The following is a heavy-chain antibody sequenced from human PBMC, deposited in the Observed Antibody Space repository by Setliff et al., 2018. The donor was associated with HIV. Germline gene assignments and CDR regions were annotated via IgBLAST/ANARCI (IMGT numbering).Heavy chain of an antibody. V-gene: IGHV1-8*01. J-gene: IGHJ5*02. Sequence: GASVKVSCKASGYTFTNSDINWVRQAPGQGLEWMGWMNPKSGNTGYAQKFQGRVTMTSNTFIGTAYMELSSLTSEDTAVYYCARGHLDRDYWEDIVGSWFAPWGQGTLVTVSS. CDR3: ARGHLDRDYWEDIVGSWFAP. CDR2: MNPKSGNT. CDR1: GYTFTNSD. D-gene: IGHD2-21*01.